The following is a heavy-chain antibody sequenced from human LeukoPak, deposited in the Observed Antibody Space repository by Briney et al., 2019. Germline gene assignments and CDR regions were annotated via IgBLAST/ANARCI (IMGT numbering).Heavy chain of an antibody. CDR3: VRVGTSFDI. Sequence: GGSLRLSCAASGFTFSRYSMNWVRQAPGKGLEWVSYISSSSGTIYYADSVKGRFTISRDNAKNSLYLQMNSLRVEDTAVYYCVRVGTSFDIWGQGTMVTVSS. J-gene: IGHJ3*02. CDR2: ISSSSGTI. V-gene: IGHV3-48*01. D-gene: IGHD7-27*01. CDR1: GFTFSRYS.